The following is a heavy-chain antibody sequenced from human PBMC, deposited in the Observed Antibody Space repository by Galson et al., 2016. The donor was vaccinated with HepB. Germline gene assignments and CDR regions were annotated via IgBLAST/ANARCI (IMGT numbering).Heavy chain of an antibody. V-gene: IGHV3-11*06. Sequence: SLRLSCAVSGFTFSDYCMTWIRQAPGKGLEWVSNISSSETYTKYADSVKGRFTISRDNAKNSLYLQMNSLRDEDTAVYYCARWAHLYQWCMSSDMPAYFYYALDVWGQGTTVTVS. CDR1: GFTFSDYC. D-gene: IGHD2-8*01. J-gene: IGHJ6*02. CDR2: ISSSETYT. CDR3: ARWAHLYQWCMSSDMPAYFYYALDV.